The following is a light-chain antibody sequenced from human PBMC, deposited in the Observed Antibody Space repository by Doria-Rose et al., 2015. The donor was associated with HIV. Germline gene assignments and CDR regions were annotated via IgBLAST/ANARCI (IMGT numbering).Light chain of an antibody. J-gene: IGKJ3*01. CDR1: QSLLYTSKNY. CDR2: WAS. V-gene: IGKV4-1*01. CDR3: QQYYDTPS. Sequence: DIRVTQSPESLGMSLGERATLNCKSNQSLLYTSKNYLAWYQQKPGQPPKLLIYWASTRQSGVPDRFSGSGSGTAFTLTISSLEAEDVAVYYSQQYYDTPSFGPGTTVDIK.